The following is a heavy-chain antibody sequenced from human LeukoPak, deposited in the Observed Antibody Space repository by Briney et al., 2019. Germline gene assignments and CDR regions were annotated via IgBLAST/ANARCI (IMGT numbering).Heavy chain of an antibody. CDR3: ARSSAYYDILTGYYPNWFDP. V-gene: IGHV4-34*01. Sequence: SETLSLTCAVYGGSFSGYYWSWIRQPPGKGLEWIGEINHSGSTNYNPSLKSRVTISVDTSKNQFSLKLSSVTAADTAVFYCARSSAYYDILTGYYPNWFDPWGQGTLVTVSS. CDR1: GGSFSGYY. J-gene: IGHJ5*02. D-gene: IGHD3-9*01. CDR2: INHSGST.